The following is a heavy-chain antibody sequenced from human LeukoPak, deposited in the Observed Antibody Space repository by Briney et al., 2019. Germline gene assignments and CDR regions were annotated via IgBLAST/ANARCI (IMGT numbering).Heavy chain of an antibody. V-gene: IGHV3-23*01. CDR2: ITGSGDST. Sequence: GGSLRLSYAASGFTFTNYAMNWVRQAPGKGLEWVSGITGSGDSTYYADSVKGRFTISRDNSKNTLYLQMNSLKAEDTALYYCARGRYYISGASGYWGQGTLVTVSS. CDR3: ARGRYYISGASGY. CDR1: GFTFTNYA. J-gene: IGHJ4*02. D-gene: IGHD1-20*01.